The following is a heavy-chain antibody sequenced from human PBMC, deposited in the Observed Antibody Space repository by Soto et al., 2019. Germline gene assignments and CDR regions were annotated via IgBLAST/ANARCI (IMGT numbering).Heavy chain of an antibody. CDR3: AREDSIIIPAVSDF. CDR1: GFAFNNYG. D-gene: IGHD2-2*01. Sequence: GGSLRLSCTVSGFAFNNYGINWVRQAPGKGLEWVSSISKSDYTYYSDSVKGRFAISRDNAKSSVSLQMNTLRVEDTAVYYCAREDSIIIPAVSDFWGQGTLVTVS. CDR2: ISKSDYT. J-gene: IGHJ4*02. V-gene: IGHV3-21*01.